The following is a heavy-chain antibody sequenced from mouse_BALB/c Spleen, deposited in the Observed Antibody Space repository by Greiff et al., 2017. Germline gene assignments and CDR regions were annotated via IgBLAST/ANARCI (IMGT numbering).Heavy chain of an antibody. J-gene: IGHJ2*01. V-gene: IGHV5-6-5*01. CDR1: GFTFSSYA. CDR3: ARDNYGSSSYYFDY. Sequence: EVMLVESGGGLVKPGGSLKLSCAASGFTFSSYAMSWVRQTPEKRLEWVASISSGGSTYYPDSVKGRFTISRDNAKNTLYLQMSSLKSEDTAMYYCARDNYGSSSYYFDYWGQGTTLTVSS. CDR2: ISSGGST. D-gene: IGHD1-1*01.